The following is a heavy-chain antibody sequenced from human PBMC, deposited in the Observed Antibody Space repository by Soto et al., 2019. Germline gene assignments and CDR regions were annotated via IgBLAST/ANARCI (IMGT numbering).Heavy chain of an antibody. J-gene: IGHJ4*02. Sequence: GGSLRLSCAASGFTFSSYAMSWVRQAPGKGLEWVSAISGSGGSTYYADSVKGRFTISRDNSKNTLYLQMNSLRDEDTAVYYCAKDFNRERLLNSYFDYWGQGTLVTVYS. CDR2: ISGSGGST. CDR1: GFTFSSYA. V-gene: IGHV3-23*01. D-gene: IGHD1-26*01. CDR3: AKDFNRERLLNSYFDY.